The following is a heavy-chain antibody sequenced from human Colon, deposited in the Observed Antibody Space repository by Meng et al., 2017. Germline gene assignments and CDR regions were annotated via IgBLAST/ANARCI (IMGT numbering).Heavy chain of an antibody. D-gene: IGHD1-14*01. Sequence: SETLSLTCTVSGGSMSDYYWSWIRQPPGKRPEWIGYVYYTWATNYNPSLRSRVTISLDTSKNQFSLKLTSMTAADTAVYYCARDLPVDSWGQGTLVTVSS. CDR2: VYYTWAT. V-gene: IGHV4-59*01. CDR1: GGSMSDYY. CDR3: ARDLPVDS. J-gene: IGHJ4*02.